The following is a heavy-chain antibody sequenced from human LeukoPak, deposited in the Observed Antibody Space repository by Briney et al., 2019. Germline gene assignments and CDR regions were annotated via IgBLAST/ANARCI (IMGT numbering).Heavy chain of an antibody. V-gene: IGHV3-74*01. Sequence: GGSLRLSCAASGFTFSSDWMHWVRQAPGEGLVWVSRINHNGVSSAYADFVKGRFTISRDDARGTVYLQMDSLSADDTAVYYCARVPGYVGYFYGMDVWGQGTTVTVSS. CDR3: ARVPGYVGYFYGMDV. CDR1: GFTFSSDW. CDR2: INHNGVSS. J-gene: IGHJ6*02. D-gene: IGHD2-15*01.